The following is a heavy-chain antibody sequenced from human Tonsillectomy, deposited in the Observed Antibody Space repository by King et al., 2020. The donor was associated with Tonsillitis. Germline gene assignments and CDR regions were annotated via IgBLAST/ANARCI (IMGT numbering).Heavy chain of an antibody. CDR3: AKDPMWFGELPSYYFDY. V-gene: IGHV3-23*04. D-gene: IGHD3-10*01. Sequence: VQLVESGGGLVQPGGSLRLSCAASGFTFISYAMRWVRQAPGKGGEWFSAISGCGGSTYYADSVKGRFTISRDNSKNTLYLQMNSLRAEDTAVYYCAKDPMWFGELPSYYFDYWGQGSLVTVSS. CDR1: GFTFISYA. CDR2: ISGCGGST. J-gene: IGHJ4*02.